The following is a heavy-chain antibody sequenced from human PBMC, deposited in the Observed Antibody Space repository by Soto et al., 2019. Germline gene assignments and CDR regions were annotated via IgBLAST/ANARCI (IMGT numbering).Heavy chain of an antibody. J-gene: IGHJ5*02. CDR2: MSGSGDNT. CDR1: GFTFSSYA. CDR3: AKGRTYNYANYFDP. D-gene: IGHD1-1*01. Sequence: VQLLESGGDLVQPGGSLRLSCAASGFTFSSYAMSWVRQAPGKGPEWVSSMSGSGDNTYYADSVKGRFIISRDNSKNTLYLQMSSLRVDDTAVYSCAKGRTYNYANYFDPGGQGTLVTVSS. V-gene: IGHV3-23*01.